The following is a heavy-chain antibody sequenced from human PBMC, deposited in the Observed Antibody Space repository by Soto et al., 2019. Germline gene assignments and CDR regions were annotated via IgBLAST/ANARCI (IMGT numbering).Heavy chain of an antibody. V-gene: IGHV3-23*01. CDR2: IIDSGGST. J-gene: IGHJ6*02. CDR3: AKGRSQHYYNGVHV. D-gene: IGHD2-2*01. Sequence: EVQLLESGGGLVQPGGSLRLSCAASGFTFSSCAMGWVRQAPGKGLEWVSDIIDSGGSTYYADSVKGRFTISRDNSKSTVYLQVNSLRGEDTALYDCAKGRSQHYYNGVHVWGQGTTVTVSS. CDR1: GFTFSSCA.